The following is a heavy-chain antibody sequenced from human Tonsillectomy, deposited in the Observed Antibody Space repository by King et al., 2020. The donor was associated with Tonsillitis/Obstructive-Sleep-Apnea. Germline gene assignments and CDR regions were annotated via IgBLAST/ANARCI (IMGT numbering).Heavy chain of an antibody. D-gene: IGHD2/OR15-2a*01. J-gene: IGHJ6*02. CDR3: PSNRGGAFQGYGMDV. CDR1: GFTFSGSA. CDR2: IRSKTKNYAT. V-gene: IGHV3-73*01. Sequence: VQLVESGGGLVQPGGSLKLSCAASGFTFSGSAMHWVRQASGRGLEWVGRIRSKTKNYATAYAASVKGRFTISRDDSKNTAYLQMNSLKTEDTAVYYCPSNRGGAFQGYGMDVWGQGTTVTVSS.